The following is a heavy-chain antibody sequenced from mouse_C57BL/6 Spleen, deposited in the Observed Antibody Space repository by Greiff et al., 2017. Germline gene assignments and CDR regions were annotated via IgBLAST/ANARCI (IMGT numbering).Heavy chain of an antibody. D-gene: IGHD4-1*01. J-gene: IGHJ2*01. V-gene: IGHV1-52*01. CDR2: IDPSDSET. CDR3: ARKITGTYYFDY. Sequence: QVQLQQPGAELVRPGSSVKLSCKASGHTFTSYWMPWVKQRPIQGLEWIGNIDPSDSETNYNQKFKDKATLTVDKSSSTAYMQLSSLTSEDSAVYDCARKITGTYYFDYWGQGTTLTVSS. CDR1: GHTFTSYW.